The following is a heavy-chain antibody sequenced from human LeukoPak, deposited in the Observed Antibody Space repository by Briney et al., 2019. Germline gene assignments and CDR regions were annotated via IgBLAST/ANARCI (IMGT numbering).Heavy chain of an antibody. D-gene: IGHD3-10*01. J-gene: IGHJ5*02. Sequence: GGSLSLSCAASGFTFSSYAMSWIRDGPGKGLERVSTSSGSGGSTYYADSVKGRFTISRDNSKNTLYLQMNSLRAEDTAVYYCAKSPSDYYGSGSYSDWFAPRGQGTLVTVSS. CDR3: AKSPSDYYGSGSYSDWFAP. V-gene: IGHV3-23*01. CDR2: SSGSGGST. CDR1: GFTFSSYA.